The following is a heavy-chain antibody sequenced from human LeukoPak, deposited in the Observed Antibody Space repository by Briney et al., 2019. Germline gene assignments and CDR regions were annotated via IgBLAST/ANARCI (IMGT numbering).Heavy chain of an antibody. CDR1: GFTFSNYA. CDR3: AKAPYSSSWYYYMDV. CDR2: IRYDGSNK. J-gene: IGHJ6*03. V-gene: IGHV3-30*02. Sequence: GGSLRLSCAASGFTFSNYAMDWVRQAPGKGLEWVAFIRYDGSNKYYADSVKGRFTISRDNSKNTLYLQMNSLRAEDTAVYYCAKAPYSSSWYYYMDVWGKGTTVTVSS. D-gene: IGHD6-6*01.